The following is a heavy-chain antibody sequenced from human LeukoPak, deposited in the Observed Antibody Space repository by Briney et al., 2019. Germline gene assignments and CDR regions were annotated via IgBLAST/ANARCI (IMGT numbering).Heavy chain of an antibody. CDR1: GFTFSSYW. CDR3: ARGLYYSDSSGYYPSFDY. Sequence: PGGSLRLSCAVSGFTFSSYWMNWIRQPPGKGLEWVGYIYYSGSTNYNPSLKSRVTISVDTSKNQFSLKLSSVTAADTAVYYCARGLYYSDSSGYYPSFDYWGQGTLVTVSS. D-gene: IGHD3-22*01. V-gene: IGHV4-59*01. CDR2: IYYSGST. J-gene: IGHJ4*02.